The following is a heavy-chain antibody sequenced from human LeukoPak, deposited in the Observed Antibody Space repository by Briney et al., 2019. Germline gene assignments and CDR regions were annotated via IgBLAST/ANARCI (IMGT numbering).Heavy chain of an antibody. CDR1: GFTFDAYA. Sequence: PGGSLRLSCAASGFTFDAYAMHWVRQAPNKGLEWVAVAPHDRSSPSHAASVNGRFTISRDNSKDTLFLHMDSLRVDDTAIYYCARQSLGASGLDHWGQGVLVTVSS. J-gene: IGHJ4*02. CDR3: ARQSLGASGLDH. V-gene: IGHV3-30*04. CDR2: APHDRSSP. D-gene: IGHD1-26*01.